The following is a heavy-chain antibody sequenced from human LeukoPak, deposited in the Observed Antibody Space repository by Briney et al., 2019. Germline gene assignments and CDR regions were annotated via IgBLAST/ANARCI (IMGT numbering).Heavy chain of an antibody. CDR1: GYTFTNYA. Sequence: SVKVSCKASGYTFTNYAISWVRQAPGQGLEWMGGITPMFGPADYAQKFQGRVTITADKPTSTVYMELSSLRSEDTAGDYCATLESGYYYYYMDVWGKGTTVTVSS. V-gene: IGHV1-69*06. CDR3: ATLESGYYYYYMDV. D-gene: IGHD2-15*01. CDR2: ITPMFGPA. J-gene: IGHJ6*03.